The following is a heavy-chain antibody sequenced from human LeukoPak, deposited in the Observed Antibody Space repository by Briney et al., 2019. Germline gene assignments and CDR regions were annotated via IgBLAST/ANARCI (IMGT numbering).Heavy chain of an antibody. D-gene: IGHD3-9*01. J-gene: IGHJ6*02. CDR1: GFTFSSYG. CDR3: AREGRDYDILTGRSFYGMDV. V-gene: IGHV3-33*01. CDR2: IWYDGSNK. Sequence: AGGSLRLSCAASGFTFSSYGMHWVRQAPGKGLEWVAVIWYDGSNKYYADSVKGRFTISRDNSKNTLYLQMNSLRAEDTAVYYCAREGRDYDILTGRSFYGMDVWGQGTTVIVSS.